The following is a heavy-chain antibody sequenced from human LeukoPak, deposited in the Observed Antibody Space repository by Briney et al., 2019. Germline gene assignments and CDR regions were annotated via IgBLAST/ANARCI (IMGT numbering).Heavy chain of an antibody. Sequence: GRSLRLSCAASGFTFNYYSMHWVRQAPGKGLEWGAFIQYDGSNNYADSVKGRFTISRDNSKNTLYLQMNSLRAEDTAVYYCARDGRFWSGYSPYYYMDVWGKGTTVTVSS. CDR2: IQYDGSNN. V-gene: IGHV3-30*04. CDR1: GFTFNYYS. D-gene: IGHD3-3*01. J-gene: IGHJ6*03. CDR3: ARDGRFWSGYSPYYYMDV.